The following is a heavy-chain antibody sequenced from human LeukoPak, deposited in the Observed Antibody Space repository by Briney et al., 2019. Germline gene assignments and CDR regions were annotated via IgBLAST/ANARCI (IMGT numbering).Heavy chain of an antibody. CDR1: GDSINNYY. D-gene: IGHD3-3*01. V-gene: IGHV4-59*01. J-gene: IGHJ4*02. CDR2: ISYSGST. CDR3: ARDPHRNDFWSGCLYYFDY. Sequence: SETLSLTCTVSGDSINNYYWSWIRQPPGQGLEWVGYISYSGSTTYNPSFKSRVTISLDTPKNQFSLKLTSVTAADTAVYYCARDPHRNDFWSGCLYYFDYWGQGTLVTVSS.